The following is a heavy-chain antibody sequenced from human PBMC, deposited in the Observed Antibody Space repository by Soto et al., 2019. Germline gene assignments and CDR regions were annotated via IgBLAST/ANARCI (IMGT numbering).Heavy chain of an antibody. CDR2: IKSRVNGETT. J-gene: IGHJ3*01. V-gene: IGHV3-15*01. CDR3: CTYRPVTGGGVIAT. Sequence: GGSLRLSCAASGVTFRDLWMTWVRQAPGKGLEWVGRIKSRVNGETTDYSAPVKGRFSISRDDSKNTVFLEMTSLKTDDTAVYFCCTYRPVTGGGVIATWGQGTMVPVSS. CDR1: GVTFRDLW. D-gene: IGHD3-16*02.